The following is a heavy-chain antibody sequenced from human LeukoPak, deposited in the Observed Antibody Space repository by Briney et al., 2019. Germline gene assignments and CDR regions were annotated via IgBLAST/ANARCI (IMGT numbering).Heavy chain of an antibody. Sequence: GGSLRLSCAASGFTFSSYSMNWVRQAPGKGLEWVSYISSSSSTIYYADSVKGRFTISRDNAKNSLYLQMSSLRAEDTAVYYCVRVRGGSGRSYAADAFDIWGQGTMVTVSS. J-gene: IGHJ3*02. CDR3: VRVRGGSGRSYAADAFDI. V-gene: IGHV3-48*01. D-gene: IGHD1-26*01. CDR1: GFTFSSYS. CDR2: ISSSSSTI.